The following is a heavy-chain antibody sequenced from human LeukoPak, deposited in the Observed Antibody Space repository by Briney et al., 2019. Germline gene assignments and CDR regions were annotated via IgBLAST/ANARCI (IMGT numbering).Heavy chain of an antibody. CDR1: GYTFTSYY. V-gene: IGHV1-46*01. Sequence: ASVKVSCKASGYTFTSYYMHWVRQAPGQGLEWMGIINPSGASTSYAQKFQGRVTMTRDTSTSTVYMELSSLRSEDTAVYYCARDPASYYYDSSGYYPFDYWGQGTLVTVSS. CDR3: ARDPASYYYDSSGYYPFDY. J-gene: IGHJ4*02. D-gene: IGHD3-22*01. CDR2: INPSGAST.